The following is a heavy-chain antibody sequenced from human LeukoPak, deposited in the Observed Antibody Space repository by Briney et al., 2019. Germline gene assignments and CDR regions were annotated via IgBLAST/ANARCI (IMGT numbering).Heavy chain of an antibody. CDR2: INSDGSST. V-gene: IGHV3-74*01. J-gene: IGHJ4*02. CDR3: ARGRYCSSTSCYDNFDY. D-gene: IGHD2-2*01. CDR1: GFTFSSYW. Sequence: GGSLRLSCAASGFTFSSYWMHWVRQAPGKGLVWVSRINSDGSSTSYADSVKGRFTISRDNAKNTLYLQMNSLRAEDTAVYYCARGRYCSSTSCYDNFDYWGQGILVTVSS.